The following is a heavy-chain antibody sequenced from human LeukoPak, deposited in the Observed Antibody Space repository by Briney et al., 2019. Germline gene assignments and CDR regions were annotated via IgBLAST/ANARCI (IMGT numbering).Heavy chain of an antibody. Sequence: SETLSLTCTVSGGSISSYYWTWIRQPAGKGLEWSVRISTTGSTNYHPSLTSRVTMSVDPSKNPFSLKLSSVTAADTAVYYCATQIAVAGTAGFDYWGQGTLVTVYS. J-gene: IGHJ4*02. D-gene: IGHD6-19*01. CDR1: GGSISSYY. V-gene: IGHV4-4*07. CDR2: ISTTGST. CDR3: ATQIAVAGTAGFDY.